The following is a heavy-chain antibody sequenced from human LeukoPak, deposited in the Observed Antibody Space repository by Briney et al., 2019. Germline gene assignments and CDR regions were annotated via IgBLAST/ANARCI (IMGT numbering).Heavy chain of an antibody. V-gene: IGHV3-23*01. J-gene: IGHJ4*02. CDR2: ISGGGST. Sequence: GGSLRLSCAASGFTFSSYAMSWVHQAPGKGLEWVSAISGGGSTYYADSVKGRFTISRDNSKNTLYLQMNSLRAEDTAVYYCAKDQEVWGVVPFGPFDYWGQGTLVTVSS. CDR1: GFTFSSYA. CDR3: AKDQEVWGVVPFGPFDY. D-gene: IGHD3-3*01.